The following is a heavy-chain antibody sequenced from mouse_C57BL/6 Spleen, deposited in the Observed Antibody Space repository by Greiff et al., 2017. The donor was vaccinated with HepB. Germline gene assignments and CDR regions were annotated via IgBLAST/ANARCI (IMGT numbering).Heavy chain of an antibody. Sequence: QVQLPESGPELAKPGASVKISCKASGYSFTSYYIHWVKQRPGQGLEWIGWIYPGSGNTKYNEKFKGKATLTADTSSSTAYMQLSSLTSEDSAVYYCAREGGYYGDYAMDYWGQGTSVTVSS. CDR1: GYSFTSYY. V-gene: IGHV1-66*01. J-gene: IGHJ4*01. CDR3: AREGGYYGDYAMDY. CDR2: IYPGSGNT. D-gene: IGHD2-3*01.